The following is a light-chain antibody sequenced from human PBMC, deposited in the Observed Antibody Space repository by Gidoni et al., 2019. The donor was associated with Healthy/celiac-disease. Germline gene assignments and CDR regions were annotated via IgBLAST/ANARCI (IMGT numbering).Light chain of an antibody. CDR3: QQYDSYPPLT. CDR1: QGISSY. CDR2: AAS. V-gene: IGKV1-8*01. Sequence: AIRMTQSPSSFSASTGDRVPITCRASQGISSYLAWYQQKPGKAPKLLIYAASTLQSGVPSRFSGSGSGTDFTLTISCLQSEDFATYYCQQYDSYPPLTFGGGTKVDIK. J-gene: IGKJ4*01.